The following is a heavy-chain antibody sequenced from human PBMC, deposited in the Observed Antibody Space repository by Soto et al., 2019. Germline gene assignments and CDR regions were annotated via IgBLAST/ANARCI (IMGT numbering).Heavy chain of an antibody. V-gene: IGHV3-30*18. CDR2: ISYDGSNK. CDR1: GFTFSSYG. J-gene: IGHJ1*01. D-gene: IGHD6-19*01. CDR3: AKDYSSGWYTEYFQH. Sequence: QVQLAESGGGVVQPGRSLRLSCAASGFTFSSYGMHWVRQAPGKGLEWVAVISYDGSNKYYADSVKGRFTISRDNSKNTLYLQMNSLRAEDTAVYYCAKDYSSGWYTEYFQHWGQGTLVTVSS.